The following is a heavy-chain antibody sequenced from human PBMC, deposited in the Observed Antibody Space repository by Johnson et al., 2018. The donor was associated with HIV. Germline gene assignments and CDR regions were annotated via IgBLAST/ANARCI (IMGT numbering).Heavy chain of an antibody. CDR1: GFTVSSNY. CDR3: AKDRWEGDAFDI. J-gene: IGHJ3*02. D-gene: IGHD1-26*01. V-gene: IGHV3-30*18. CDR2: ISDDGSIT. Sequence: QVQLVESGGGLVQPGGSLRLSCAASGFTVSSNYMSWVRQAPGKGLKWVAVISDDGSITQYADSVKGRFTISRDNSKNTLFLHMNGRRPDDTAVYSCAKDRWEGDAFDIWGQGTMVTVSS.